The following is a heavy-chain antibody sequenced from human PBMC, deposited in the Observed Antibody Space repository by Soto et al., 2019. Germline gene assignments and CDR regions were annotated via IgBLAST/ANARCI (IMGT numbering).Heavy chain of an antibody. CDR3: ARLYCSADSCYSVGAFDI. J-gene: IGHJ3*02. V-gene: IGHV3-33*01. Sequence: QVQLVESGGGVVQPGRSLRLSCAASGFTFSTHGMHWVRQAPGKGLEWVALMWFDGSEKYYGDSVKGRFTISRDNSKNTLYLQMNSLRAEDTGVYYCARLYCSADSCYSVGAFDIRGQGTMVTVSA. CDR2: MWFDGSEK. CDR1: GFTFSTHG. D-gene: IGHD2-15*01.